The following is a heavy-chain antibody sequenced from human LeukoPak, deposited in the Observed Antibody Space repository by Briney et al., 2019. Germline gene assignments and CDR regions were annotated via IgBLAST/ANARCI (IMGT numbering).Heavy chain of an antibody. CDR1: GYTFTRNG. CDR3: ARAISSSYYYYMDV. CDR2: ISGYNGNT. D-gene: IGHD2-2*02. V-gene: IGHV1-18*01. J-gene: IGHJ6*03. Sequence: GASVKVSCKTSGYTFTRNGISWVRQAPGQGLEWMGWISGYNGNTNFAQKFQGRVTMTTDTSTTTAYMELRSLTSDDTAVYYCARAISSSYYYYMDVWGKGTTVTVSS.